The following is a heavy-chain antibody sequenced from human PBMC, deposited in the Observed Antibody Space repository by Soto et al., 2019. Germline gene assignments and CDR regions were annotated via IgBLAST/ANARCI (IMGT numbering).Heavy chain of an antibody. Sequence: QVQLQQWGAGLVKPSETLSLSCAVYGQSFSGHSWAWIRQPPGMGLEWIGEINESGSTYYNPSLKRRVTISTDTSKNRCSLKLSSVSTADTAAYFCARGSGIVALPGELEDVKYNYWGQGTLVNVSS. V-gene: IGHV4-34*01. J-gene: IGHJ4*02. CDR3: ARGSGIVALPGELEDVKYNY. D-gene: IGHD1-1*01. CDR2: INESGST. CDR1: GQSFSGHS.